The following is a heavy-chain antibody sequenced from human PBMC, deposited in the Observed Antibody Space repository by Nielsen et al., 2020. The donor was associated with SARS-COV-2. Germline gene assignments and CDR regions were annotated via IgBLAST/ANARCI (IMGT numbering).Heavy chain of an antibody. CDR2: INHSGST. CDR3: ARGAVRYCSGGSCGFDP. D-gene: IGHD2-15*01. V-gene: IGHV4-34*01. J-gene: IGHJ5*02. CDR1: GGSFSGYY. Sequence: SETLSLTCAVYGGSFSGYYWSWIRQPPGKGLEWIGEINHSGSTNYNPSLKSRVTISVDTSKNQFSLKLSSVTAADTVVYYCARGAVRYCSGGSCGFDPWGQGTLVTVSS.